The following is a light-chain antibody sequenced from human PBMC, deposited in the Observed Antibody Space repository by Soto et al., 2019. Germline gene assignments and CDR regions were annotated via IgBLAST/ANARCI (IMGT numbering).Light chain of an antibody. Sequence: DIQMTQSPSTLSASVGDRVTITCRASQSISSWLAWYQQKAGKAPKLLIYDVSSLESGVPSRFSGSGSETEFTLTISSLFPDDFATYYCQQYNRYWTFGQGTEVDIK. J-gene: IGKJ1*01. CDR3: QQYNRYWT. V-gene: IGKV1-5*01. CDR2: DVS. CDR1: QSISSW.